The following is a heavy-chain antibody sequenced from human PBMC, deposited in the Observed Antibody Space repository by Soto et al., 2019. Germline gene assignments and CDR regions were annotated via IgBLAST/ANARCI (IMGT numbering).Heavy chain of an antibody. CDR3: ARLGDFGDSARTENWFDP. CDR2: IYPGDSDT. V-gene: IGHV5-51*03. J-gene: IGHJ5*02. Sequence: EVQLVQSGAEVKKPGESLKISCKGSGYSFTSYWIGWVRQMPGKGLEWMGIIYPGDSDTRYSPSFQGQVTISADKSISTAYLQWSSLKASDTAMYYCARLGDFGDSARTENWFDPWGQGTLVTVSS. CDR1: GYSFTSYW. D-gene: IGHD4-17*01.